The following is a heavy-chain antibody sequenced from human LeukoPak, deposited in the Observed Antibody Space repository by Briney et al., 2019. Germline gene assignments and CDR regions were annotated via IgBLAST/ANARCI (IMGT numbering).Heavy chain of an antibody. Sequence: GGSLRLSCAASGFTFSSYWMSWVRQAPGKGLEWVANIKQDGSEKYYVDSVKGRFTISRDNAKNSLYLQMNSLRAEDTAVYYCARDQCSGGSCYPGRYWGQGTLVTVSS. CDR3: ARDQCSGGSCYPGRY. CDR1: GFTFSSYW. D-gene: IGHD2-15*01. V-gene: IGHV3-7*01. J-gene: IGHJ4*02. CDR2: IKQDGSEK.